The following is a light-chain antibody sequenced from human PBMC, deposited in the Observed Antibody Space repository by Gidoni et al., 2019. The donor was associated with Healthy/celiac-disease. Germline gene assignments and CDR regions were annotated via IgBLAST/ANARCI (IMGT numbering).Light chain of an antibody. V-gene: IGKV1-5*03. Sequence: DIQMTQSPSTLSASVGDRVTITCLDSQSISSWLAWYQQKPGKAPKLLIYKASSLESGVPSRFSGSGSGTEFTLTISSLQPDDFATYYCQQYNSYPITFGQGTRLEIK. CDR3: QQYNSYPIT. CDR2: KAS. CDR1: QSISSW. J-gene: IGKJ5*01.